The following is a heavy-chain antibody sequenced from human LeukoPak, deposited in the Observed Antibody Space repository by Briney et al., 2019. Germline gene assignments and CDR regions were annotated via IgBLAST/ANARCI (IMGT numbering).Heavy chain of an antibody. V-gene: IGHV3-66*01. D-gene: IGHD3-10*01. CDR3: ARDPDGPYGPGGFDY. Sequence: GGSLRLSCAASGFTVSSNYMNWVRQAPGKGLEWVSIIYSSDSTYYADSVRGRFTISRDNFKNTLYLQMNNLRVEDTAVYYCARDPDGPYGPGGFDYWGQGTLVTVSS. CDR1: GFTVSSNY. CDR2: IYSSDST. J-gene: IGHJ4*02.